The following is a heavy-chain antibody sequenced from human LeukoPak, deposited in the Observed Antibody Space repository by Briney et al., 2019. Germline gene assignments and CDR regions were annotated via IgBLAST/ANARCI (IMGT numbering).Heavy chain of an antibody. CDR3: ARDRGGDYVRALYYYYMDV. J-gene: IGHJ6*03. D-gene: IGHD4-17*01. V-gene: IGHV3-21*01. CDR1: GLTFSSYC. Sequence: PGRSLRLSCAASGLTFSSYCMNWVRQAPGKGLEWVSSISSSSSYIFYADSVKGRFTISRDNAKNSLYLQMNSLRAEDTAVYYCARDRGGDYVRALYYYYMDVWGKGTTVTVSS. CDR2: ISSSSSYI.